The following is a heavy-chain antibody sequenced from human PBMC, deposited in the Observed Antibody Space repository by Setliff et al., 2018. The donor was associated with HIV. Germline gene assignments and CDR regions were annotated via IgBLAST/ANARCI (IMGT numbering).Heavy chain of an antibody. J-gene: IGHJ4*02. D-gene: IGHD3-10*01. CDR1: GGSISSGIYY. Sequence: PSETLSLTCTVSGGSISSGIYYWIWVRQPAGKGLEWIGHVYTTGGTNYNPSLESRLTISVDTSKNQFSLRLSSVTAGDTAVYYCTRRRGPMVRGVDPTPSYYFDYWGQGTLVTVSS. CDR2: VYTTGGT. CDR3: TRRRGPMVRGVDPTPSYYFDY. V-gene: IGHV4-61*09.